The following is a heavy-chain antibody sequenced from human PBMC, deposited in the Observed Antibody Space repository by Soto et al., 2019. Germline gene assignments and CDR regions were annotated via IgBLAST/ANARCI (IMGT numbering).Heavy chain of an antibody. CDR2: IWYDGSNK. CDR3: AKDRGSGWYGGYAFDI. CDR1: GFTFSSYG. D-gene: IGHD6-19*01. Sequence: SGGSLRLSCAASGFTFSSYGMHWVRRAPGKGPEWVAVIWYDGSNKYYADSVKGRFTISRDNSKNTLYLQMNSLRAEDTAVYYCAKDRGSGWYGGYAFDIWGQGTMVTVSS. V-gene: IGHV3-33*06. J-gene: IGHJ3*02.